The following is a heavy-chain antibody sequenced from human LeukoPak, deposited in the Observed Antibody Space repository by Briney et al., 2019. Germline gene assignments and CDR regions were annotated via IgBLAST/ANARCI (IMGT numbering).Heavy chain of an antibody. V-gene: IGHV3-23*01. CDR3: ARFPGFGSGTYRLDY. CDR1: GFTFSTHA. D-gene: IGHD3-10*01. CDR2: IATGFDT. J-gene: IGHJ4*02. Sequence: PGGSLRLSCAASGFTFSTHAMTWVRQAPGKGLEWVSSIATGFDTYSADSVKGRFAISRGNSKNTLYLQMNNLRADDTALYYCARFPGFGSGTYRLDYWGQGTLVTVSS.